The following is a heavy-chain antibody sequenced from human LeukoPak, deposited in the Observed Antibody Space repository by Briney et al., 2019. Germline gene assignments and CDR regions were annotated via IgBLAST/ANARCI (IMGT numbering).Heavy chain of an antibody. CDR3: ARDAVAAAGNNWFDP. CDR1: GYTLTELS. Sequence: ASVKVSCKVSGYTLTELSMHWVRQAPGQGLEWMGWINPNSGGTNYAQKFQGRVTMTRDTSISTAYMELSRLRSDDTAVYYCARDAVAAAGNNWFDPWGQGTLVTVSS. CDR2: INPNSGGT. V-gene: IGHV1-2*02. D-gene: IGHD6-13*01. J-gene: IGHJ5*02.